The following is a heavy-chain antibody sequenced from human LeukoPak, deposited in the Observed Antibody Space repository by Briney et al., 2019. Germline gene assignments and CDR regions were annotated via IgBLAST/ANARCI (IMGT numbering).Heavy chain of an antibody. CDR3: ARHLDHYGGSWDY. V-gene: IGHV4-59*08. Sequence: SETLSLTCTVSGGSISSYYWSWIRQPPGKGLEWIGYIYYSGSTNYNPSLKSRVTISVDTSKNQFSLKLSSVTAADTAVYYCARHLDHYGGSWDYWGQGALVTVSS. CDR2: IYYSGST. CDR1: GGSISSYY. J-gene: IGHJ4*02. D-gene: IGHD4-23*01.